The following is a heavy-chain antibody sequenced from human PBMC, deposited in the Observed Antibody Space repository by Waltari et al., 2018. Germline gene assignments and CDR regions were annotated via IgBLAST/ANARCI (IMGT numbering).Heavy chain of an antibody. J-gene: IGHJ4*02. CDR3: ARGGDYDFWSGYSRPFY. Sequence: EVQLVESGGGLVKPGGSLRLSCAASGFTFSSYSMNWVSKAPGKGLEWVSSISSSSSFIYYADSVKGRFTISRDNAKNSLYLQMNSLRAEDTAVYYCARGGDYDFWSGYSRPFYWGQGTLVTVSS. CDR2: ISSSSSFI. D-gene: IGHD3-3*01. CDR1: GFTFSSYS. V-gene: IGHV3-21*01.